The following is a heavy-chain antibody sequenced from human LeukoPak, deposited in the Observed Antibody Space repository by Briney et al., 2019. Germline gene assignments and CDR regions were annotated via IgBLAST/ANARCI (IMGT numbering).Heavy chain of an antibody. Sequence: SVKVSCRASGGTFSSYAISWVRQAPGQGLEWMGRIIPILGIANYAQKFQGRVTITADKSTSTAYMELSSLRSEDTAVYYCARGTYSGYDVWGQGTLVTVSS. CDR1: GGTFSSYA. CDR2: IIPILGIA. V-gene: IGHV1-69*04. CDR3: ARGTYSGYDV. J-gene: IGHJ4*02. D-gene: IGHD5-12*01.